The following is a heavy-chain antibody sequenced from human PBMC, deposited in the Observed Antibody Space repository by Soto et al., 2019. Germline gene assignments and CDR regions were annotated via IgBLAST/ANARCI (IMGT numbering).Heavy chain of an antibody. D-gene: IGHD2-15*01. CDR3: ARGGGDIVVVVAQRAFDI. CDR1: GGSISKFY. Sequence: SETLSLTCSVSGGSISKFYWSWIRKTAGKGLEWMGRVYATGTTDYNPSLRSRVTISVDRSKNQFSLKLSSVTAADTAVYYCARGGGDIVVVVAQRAFDIWGQGTMVTVSS. V-gene: IGHV4-4*07. J-gene: IGHJ3*02. CDR2: VYATGTT.